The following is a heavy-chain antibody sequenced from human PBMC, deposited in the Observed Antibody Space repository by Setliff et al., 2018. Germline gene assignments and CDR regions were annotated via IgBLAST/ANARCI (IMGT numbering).Heavy chain of an antibody. CDR1: GYSFSISW. CDR3: ARHRLRTYPGYSGYVFRVAGPGNWFDP. J-gene: IGHJ5*02. CDR2: IYPGDSHDI. Sequence: PGESLKISCKASGYSFSISWIGWVRQMPGKGLDWMGIIYPGDSHDIRYNPSFQGQVTISADKSISTAYLQWSSLKASDTAMYYCARHRLRTYPGYSGYVFRVAGPGNWFDPWGQGTLVTVSS. V-gene: IGHV5-51*01. D-gene: IGHD5-12*01.